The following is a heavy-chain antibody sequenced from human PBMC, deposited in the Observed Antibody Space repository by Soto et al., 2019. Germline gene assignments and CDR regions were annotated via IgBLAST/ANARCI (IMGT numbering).Heavy chain of an antibody. CDR1: GGTFSSYA. Sequence: ASVKVSCKASGGTFSSYAISWVRQAPGQGLEWMGGIIPIFGTANYAQKFQGRVTITADESTSTAYMELSSLRSEDTAVYYCARGGNCSGGSCYSNYYYYYGMDVWGQGTTVTVSS. CDR3: ARGGNCSGGSCYSNYYYYYGMDV. D-gene: IGHD2-15*01. V-gene: IGHV1-69*13. J-gene: IGHJ6*02. CDR2: IIPIFGTA.